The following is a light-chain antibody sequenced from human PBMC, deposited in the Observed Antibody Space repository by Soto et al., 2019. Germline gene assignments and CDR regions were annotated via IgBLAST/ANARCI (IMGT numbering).Light chain of an antibody. V-gene: IGLV3-21*02. Sequence: SYELTQPPSVSVAPGQTARITCGGTNIGRKSVHWYQQKPGQAPVVVVYDDRDRPSGIPERFSGSKSGTSASLAITGLQAEDEADYYCQSYDSSLSGVVFGGGTKLTVL. CDR3: QSYDSSLSGVV. J-gene: IGLJ2*01. CDR2: DDR. CDR1: NIGRKS.